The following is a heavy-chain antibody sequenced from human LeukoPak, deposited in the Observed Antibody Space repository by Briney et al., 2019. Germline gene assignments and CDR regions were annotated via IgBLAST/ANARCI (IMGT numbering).Heavy chain of an antibody. Sequence: GASVKVSCKASGYTFTSYYMHWVRQAPGQGLEWMGIINPRGGSTSYAQKFQGRVTMTRDTSTSTVYMELSSLRSEDTAVYYCARDPLGYCSSTSCYDYYYGMDVWGQGTTVTVSS. V-gene: IGHV1-46*01. CDR3: ARDPLGYCSSTSCYDYYYGMDV. CDR1: GYTFTSYY. D-gene: IGHD2-2*01. J-gene: IGHJ6*02. CDR2: INPRGGST.